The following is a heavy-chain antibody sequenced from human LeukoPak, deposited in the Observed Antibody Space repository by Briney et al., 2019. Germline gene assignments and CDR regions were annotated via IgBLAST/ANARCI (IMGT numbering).Heavy chain of an antibody. CDR2: IYSGGNT. D-gene: IGHD3-22*01. J-gene: IGHJ1*01. Sequence: PGGSLRLSCAASGFTVSSNYMSWVRQAPGKGLQWVSVIYSGGNTYYADSVKGRFTTSRDNSKNTLYLQMNSLRAEDTAVYYCAGRTVTPYYHDSSGFHLQYWGQGTLVTVSS. CDR3: AGRTVTPYYHDSSGFHLQY. V-gene: IGHV3-53*01. CDR1: GFTVSSNY.